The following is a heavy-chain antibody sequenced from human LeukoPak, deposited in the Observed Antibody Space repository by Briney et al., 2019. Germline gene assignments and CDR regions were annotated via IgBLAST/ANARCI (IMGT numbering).Heavy chain of an antibody. V-gene: IGHV3-66*01. CDR3: ARRLEYSGSKGVFDY. CDR1: GFSVTSNY. J-gene: IGHJ4*02. Sequence: GGYLRLSCAASGFSVTSNYITWVRQAPGKGLEWLAIIYSGGYTDYADSVKGRFTISRDNSKNTLYLQMNSLRAEDTAVYYCARRLEYSGSKGVFDYWGQGTLVTVSS. D-gene: IGHD1-26*01. CDR2: IYSGGYT.